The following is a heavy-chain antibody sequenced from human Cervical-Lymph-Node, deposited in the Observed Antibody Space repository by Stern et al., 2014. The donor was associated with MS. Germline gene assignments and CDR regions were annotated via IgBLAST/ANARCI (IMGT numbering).Heavy chain of an antibody. CDR1: GYSFTSYW. V-gene: IGHV5-51*01. CDR3: ARHAIHYYDSSPLSGMDV. J-gene: IGHJ6*02. CDR2: IYPGDSDT. D-gene: IGHD3-22*01. Sequence: EMQLVESGAEVKKPGESLKISCKGSGYSFTSYWIGWGRQMPGKGLEWMGIIYPGDSDTRYSPSFQGQVTISADKSISTAYLQWSSLKASDTAMYYCARHAIHYYDSSPLSGMDVWGQGTTVTVSS.